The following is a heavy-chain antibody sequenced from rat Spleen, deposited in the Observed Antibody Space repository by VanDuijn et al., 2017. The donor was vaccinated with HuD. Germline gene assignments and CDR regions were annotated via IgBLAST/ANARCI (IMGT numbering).Heavy chain of an antibody. Sequence: EVQLVESGGGLVQPGRSLKLSCAASGFTFSNYGMAWVRQTPTKGLEWVASISTGGGNTYYRDSVKGRFTFSRENAKGTLYLQMDSLRSEDTATYYRAKENYLHPFFDYWGQGVMVPVSS. CDR2: ISTGGGNT. D-gene: IGHD3-1*01. J-gene: IGHJ2*01. CDR3: AKENYLHPFFDY. V-gene: IGHV5S13*01. CDR1: GFTFSNYG.